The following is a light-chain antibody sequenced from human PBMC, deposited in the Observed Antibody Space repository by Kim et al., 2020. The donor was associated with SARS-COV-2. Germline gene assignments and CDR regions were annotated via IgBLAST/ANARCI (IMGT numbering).Light chain of an antibody. V-gene: IGKV4-1*01. J-gene: IGKJ2*03. CDR1: QTVLYNSNNKNS. CDR2: WAS. CDR3: QQYYSTPPS. Sequence: DIVMTQSPDSLAVSLGERATLNCKSSQTVLYNSNNKNSLAWYQQKPGQAPKLLIYWASIRESGVSDRFSGSGSETDFTLTNSSLQAEDVAVYYCQQYYSTPPSFGQGTKREI.